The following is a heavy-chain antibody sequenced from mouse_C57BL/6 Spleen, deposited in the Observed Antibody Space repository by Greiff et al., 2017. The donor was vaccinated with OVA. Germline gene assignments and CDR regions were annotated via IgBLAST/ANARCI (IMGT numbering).Heavy chain of an antibody. CDR2: ISGGGGNT. D-gene: IGHD2-4*01. Sequence: EVKVVESGGGLVKPGGSLKLSCAASGFTFSSYTMSWVRQTPEKRLEWVATISGGGGNTYYPDSVKGRFTISRDNAKNTLYLQMSSLRAEDTALYYCTRCDYDGYYFDYWGQGTTLTVSS. V-gene: IGHV5-9*01. CDR1: GFTFSSYT. J-gene: IGHJ2*01. CDR3: TRCDYDGYYFDY.